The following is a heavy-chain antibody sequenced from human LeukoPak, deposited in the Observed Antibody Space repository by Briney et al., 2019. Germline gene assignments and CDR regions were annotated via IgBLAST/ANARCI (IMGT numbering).Heavy chain of an antibody. J-gene: IGHJ5*02. CDR3: ARYYDILTGYYTNWFDP. D-gene: IGHD3-9*01. V-gene: IGHV1-69*04. CDR1: GGTFSSYA. CDR2: IIPILGIA. Sequence: ASVKVSCKASGGTFSSYAISWVRQAPGQGLEWMGRIIPILGIANYAQKFQGRVTITADKSTSTAYMELRSLRSDDTAVYYCARYYDILTGYYTNWFDPWGQGTLVTVSS.